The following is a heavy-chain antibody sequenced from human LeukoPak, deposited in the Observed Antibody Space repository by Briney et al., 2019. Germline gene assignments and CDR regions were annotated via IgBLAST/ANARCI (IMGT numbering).Heavy chain of an antibody. CDR3: ATGPYDSSGYYRPYYFDY. CDR1: GGSFSGYY. Sequence: SETLSLTCAVYGGSFSGYYWSWIRQPPGKGLEWIGEINHSGSTNYNPSLKSRVTISVDTSKNQFSQKLSSVTAADTAVYYCATGPYDSSGYYRPYYFDYWGQGTLVTVSS. CDR2: INHSGST. V-gene: IGHV4-34*01. J-gene: IGHJ4*02. D-gene: IGHD3-22*01.